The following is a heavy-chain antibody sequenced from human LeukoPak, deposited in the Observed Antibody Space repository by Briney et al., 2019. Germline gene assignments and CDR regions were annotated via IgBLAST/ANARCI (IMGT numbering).Heavy chain of an antibody. CDR2: IYSGGST. D-gene: IGHD3-22*01. Sequence: PGGSLRLSCAASGFTFSSYSMNWVRQAPGKGLEWVSVIYSGGSTYYADSVKGRFTISRDNSKNTLYLQMNSLRAEDTAVYYCAKTVYDSNSYYYDFDYWGQGTLVTVSS. V-gene: IGHV3-23*03. CDR1: GFTFSSYS. J-gene: IGHJ4*02. CDR3: AKTVYDSNSYYYDFDY.